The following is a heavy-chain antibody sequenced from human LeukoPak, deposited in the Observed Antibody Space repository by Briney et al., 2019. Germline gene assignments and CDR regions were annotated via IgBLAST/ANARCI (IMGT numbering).Heavy chain of an antibody. Sequence: ASVKVSCKASGYTFTCYYMHWVRQAPGQGLEWMGWTNPNSGGTNYAQKFQGWVTMTRDTSISTAYMELSRLRSDDTAVYYCARGPITTRSHFDYWGQGTLVTVSS. J-gene: IGHJ4*02. CDR1: GYTFTCYY. V-gene: IGHV1-2*04. D-gene: IGHD3-22*01. CDR2: TNPNSGGT. CDR3: ARGPITTRSHFDY.